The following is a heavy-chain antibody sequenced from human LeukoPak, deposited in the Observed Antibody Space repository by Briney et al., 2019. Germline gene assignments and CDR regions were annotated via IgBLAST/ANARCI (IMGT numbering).Heavy chain of an antibody. CDR2: ISGTGGGT. CDR3: ARASDPWLQLT. CDR1: GFIFGSYA. D-gene: IGHD5-24*01. Sequence: GGSLRLSCAASGFIFGSYAMTWVRQAPGKGLEWVSTISGTGGGTYYADSVKGRFTISRDNAHTSLYLQMSSLRAEDTALYYCARASDPWLQLTWGQGTLVTVSS. V-gene: IGHV3-23*01. J-gene: IGHJ5*02.